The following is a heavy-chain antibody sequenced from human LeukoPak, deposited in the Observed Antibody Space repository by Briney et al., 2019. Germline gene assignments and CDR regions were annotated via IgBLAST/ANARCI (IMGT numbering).Heavy chain of an antibody. V-gene: IGHV3-53*01. D-gene: IGHD2-15*01. CDR1: GFIFSSYW. CDR3: ASPGYCSGSSCYSGYFQH. Sequence: GGSLRLSCGGSGFIFSSYWFHWVRQAPGKGLVWVSVVYYDGNTYYADSVKGRFTISRDSSKNTLYLQMNSLRAEDTAVYYCASPGYCSGSSCYSGYFQHWGQGTLVTVSS. J-gene: IGHJ1*01. CDR2: VYYDGNT.